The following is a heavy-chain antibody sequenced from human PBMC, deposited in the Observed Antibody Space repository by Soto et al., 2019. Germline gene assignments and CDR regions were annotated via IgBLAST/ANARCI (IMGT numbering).Heavy chain of an antibody. Sequence: SETLSLTCTVSGGSISSNNFYWGWIRQPPGKGLEWIGGIFYSGSTYYNPSLKSRVTISVDTSKNQFSLKLSSVTAADTAVYYCARQVYYYGSGSYHYFDYWGQGTLVTVSS. CDR3: ARQVYYYGSGSYHYFDY. D-gene: IGHD3-10*01. J-gene: IGHJ4*02. CDR1: GGSISSNNFY. CDR2: IFYSGST. V-gene: IGHV4-39*01.